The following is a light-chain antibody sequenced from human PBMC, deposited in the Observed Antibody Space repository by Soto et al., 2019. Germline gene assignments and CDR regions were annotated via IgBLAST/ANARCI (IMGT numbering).Light chain of an antibody. CDR2: GTS. Sequence: ENVLTQSPGTLSLSPGERATLSCRASQSIGSSYLAWYQQKPGHAPRLIIYGTSSRATGIPDRFSGSGSGTDFTLTISRLEPEDFAVYYCQHFGSSWLTFGQGPTVEIK. J-gene: IGKJ1*01. CDR1: QSIGSSY. CDR3: QHFGSSWLT. V-gene: IGKV3-20*01.